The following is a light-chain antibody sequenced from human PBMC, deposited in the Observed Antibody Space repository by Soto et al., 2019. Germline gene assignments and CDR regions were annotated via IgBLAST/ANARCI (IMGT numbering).Light chain of an antibody. CDR3: GTWDDSLSAVV. CDR2: DND. V-gene: IGLV1-51*01. CDR1: SSNIGNNY. Sequence: QSVLTQPPLVSTAPGQKVTISCSGSSSNIGNNYVSWYQQLPGTAPKLLIHDNDKRPSGIPDRFSGSKSRTSATLGITGLQTGDEADYYCGTWDDSLSAVVFGGGTKVTVL. J-gene: IGLJ2*01.